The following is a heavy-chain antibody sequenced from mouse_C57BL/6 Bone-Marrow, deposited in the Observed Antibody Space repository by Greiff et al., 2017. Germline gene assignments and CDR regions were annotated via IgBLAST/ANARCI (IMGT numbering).Heavy chain of an antibody. Sequence: EVMLVESGGGLVQPGGSLKLSCAASGFTFSDYGMAWVRQAPGEGPEWVAFISNLAYSIYYADTVTGRFTISRENAKNTLYLEMSSLRSEDTAVYYCARPLYYDYDRDWYFDVWGTGTTVTVSS. CDR1: GFTFSDYG. D-gene: IGHD2-4*01. J-gene: IGHJ1*03. CDR2: ISNLAYSI. CDR3: ARPLYYDYDRDWYFDV. V-gene: IGHV5-15*01.